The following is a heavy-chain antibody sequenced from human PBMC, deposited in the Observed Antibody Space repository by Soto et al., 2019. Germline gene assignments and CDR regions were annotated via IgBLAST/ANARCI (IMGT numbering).Heavy chain of an antibody. CDR3: ARHPKYYYYGMDV. CDR1: GGSISSSSYY. J-gene: IGHJ6*02. Sequence: SETLSLTCTVSGGSISSSSYYWGWIRQPPGKGLEWIGSIYYSGSTYYNPSLKSRVTISVDTSKNQFSLKLSSVTAADTAVYYCARHPKYYYYGMDVWGQGTTVTVSS. V-gene: IGHV4-39*01. CDR2: IYYSGST.